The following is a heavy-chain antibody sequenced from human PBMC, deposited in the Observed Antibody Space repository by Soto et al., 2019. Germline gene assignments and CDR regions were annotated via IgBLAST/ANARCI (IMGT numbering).Heavy chain of an antibody. J-gene: IGHJ6*02. V-gene: IGHV4-61*01. CDR3: ARDRAGIAAPVDYYYGMDV. Sequence: ETLSLTCTVSGGSVSSGSYYWSWIRQPPGKGLEWIGYIYYSGSTNYNPSLKSRVTISVDTSKNQFSLKLSSVTAADTAVYYCARDRAGIAAPVDYYYGMDVWGQGTTVTVSS. D-gene: IGHD6-13*01. CDR1: GGSVSSGSYY. CDR2: IYYSGST.